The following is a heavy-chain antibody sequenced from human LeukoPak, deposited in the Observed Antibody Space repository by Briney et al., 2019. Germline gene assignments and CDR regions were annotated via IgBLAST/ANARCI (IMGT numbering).Heavy chain of an antibody. CDR2: IGSSSSYI. CDR3: AREPPDCSNTSCQPYYYYYYMDV. CDR1: GFTFSSYS. J-gene: IGHJ6*03. Sequence: PGGSLRLSCAASGFTFSSYSMNWVRQAPGKGLEWVSSIGSSSSYIYYADSVKGRFTISRDNAKNSLYLQMNSLRAEDTAVYYCAREPPDCSNTSCQPYYYYYYMDVWGKGTTVTVSS. D-gene: IGHD2-2*01. V-gene: IGHV3-21*01.